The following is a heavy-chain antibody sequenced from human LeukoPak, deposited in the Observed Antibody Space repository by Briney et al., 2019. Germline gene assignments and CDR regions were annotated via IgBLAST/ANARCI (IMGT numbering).Heavy chain of an antibody. Sequence: PGGSLILSCAASGLTFSNYWMTWVRQAPGKGLEWVANINKDGSEKYYVDSVKGRFTISRDNAKNSLYLQMNSLRAEDTAVYYCASFCIDCYYGMDVWGQGTTVTVSS. V-gene: IGHV3-7*02. CDR3: ASFCIDCYYGMDV. J-gene: IGHJ6*02. CDR1: GLTFSNYW. CDR2: INKDGSEK. D-gene: IGHD2-15*01.